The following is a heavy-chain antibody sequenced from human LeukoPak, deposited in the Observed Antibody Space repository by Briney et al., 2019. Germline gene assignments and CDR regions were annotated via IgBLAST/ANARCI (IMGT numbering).Heavy chain of an antibody. D-gene: IGHD2/OR15-2a*01. CDR1: GGSISSSSYY. CDR3: ARQLSASLGYGFDP. Sequence: SETLSLTCTVAGGSISSSSYYWGCIRQPPGKGLECIGSIYYSGSTYYNPSLKSRVTISVDTSKNQFSLKLSSVTAADTAVYYCARQLSASLGYGFDPWRQGTLVTVSS. CDR2: IYYSGST. J-gene: IGHJ5*02. V-gene: IGHV4-39*01.